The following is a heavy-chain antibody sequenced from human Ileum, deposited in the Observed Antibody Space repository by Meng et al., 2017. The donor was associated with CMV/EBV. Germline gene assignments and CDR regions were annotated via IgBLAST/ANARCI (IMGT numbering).Heavy chain of an antibody. J-gene: IGHJ4*02. V-gene: IGHV3-15*01. CDR1: FTFSKAW. CDR2: IKSNSDGGTT. D-gene: IGHD3-22*01. Sequence: FTFSKAWMNWVRQTPEKGLEWLGLIKSNSDGGTTDYAAPVKGRFTISRDDSKDTVYLQMNGLKTEDTAVYFCATAPGYYDSSPLDFWDQGTVVTVSS. CDR3: ATAPGYYDSSPLDF.